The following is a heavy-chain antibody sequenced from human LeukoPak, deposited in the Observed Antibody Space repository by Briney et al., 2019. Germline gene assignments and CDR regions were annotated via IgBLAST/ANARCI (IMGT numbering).Heavy chain of an antibody. J-gene: IGHJ4*02. V-gene: IGHV3-30*02. D-gene: IGHD5-18*01. CDR1: ALTFSSYE. Sequence: GGSLTLSCAPSALTFSSYEMNWVRHAAGKGREWGPFIRYDGSNKNYAHCVKGRFTLSRDNCKNTMCLPMNRLRTKRPAIYECARGGYSCGPRTYYFDYWGQGTLVTVSS. CDR2: IRYDGSNK. CDR3: ARGGYSCGPRTYYFDY.